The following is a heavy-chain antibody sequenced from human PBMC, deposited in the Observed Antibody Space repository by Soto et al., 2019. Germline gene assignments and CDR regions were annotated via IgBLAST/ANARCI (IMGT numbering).Heavy chain of an antibody. Sequence: AETLYLTCTDYGGSFSGYDWSWIRQPPRKGLEWIGEINHSGSTNYNPSLKSRVTISVDTSKNQFSLKLSSVTAADTAVYYCARGRTLLLWFGELFPFDYWGQGTLVTVS. J-gene: IGHJ4*02. CDR1: GGSFSGYD. CDR3: ARGRTLLLWFGELFPFDY. V-gene: IGHV4-34*01. CDR2: INHSGST. D-gene: IGHD3-10*01.